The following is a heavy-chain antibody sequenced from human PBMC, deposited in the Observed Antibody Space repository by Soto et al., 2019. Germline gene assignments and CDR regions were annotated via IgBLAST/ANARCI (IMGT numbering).Heavy chain of an antibody. CDR2: TIPVFNTA. CDR3: ARGVYGSGNYYTGRSAVDI. D-gene: IGHD3-10*01. V-gene: IGHV1-69*06. J-gene: IGHJ3*02. Sequence: QVQLEQSGAEVKKPGSSVKISCKASGGTLSDHGVSWLRQAPGQGLEWVGGTIPVFNTANYAPQFQGRVTIAADKSTNIAYMELGSLRSDDTAFYYCARGVYGSGNYYTGRSAVDIWGQGKLVIVSS. CDR1: GGTLSDHG.